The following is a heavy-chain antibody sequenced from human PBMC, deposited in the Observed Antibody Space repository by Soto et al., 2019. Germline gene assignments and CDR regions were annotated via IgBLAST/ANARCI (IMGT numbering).Heavy chain of an antibody. Sequence: PGGSLRLSCAASGFTFSNAWINWVRQAPGKGLEWVGRIKSKTDGGTTDFAAPVKGRFAISRDDSKNMVYLQMNSLKTEDTGIYFFTTDSYSTMIGVRFDYRGHGTLVTVSS. CDR1: GFTFSNAW. J-gene: IGHJ4*01. V-gene: IGHV3-15*07. CDR2: IKSKTDGGTT. D-gene: IGHD3-22*01. CDR3: TTDSYSTMIGVRFDY.